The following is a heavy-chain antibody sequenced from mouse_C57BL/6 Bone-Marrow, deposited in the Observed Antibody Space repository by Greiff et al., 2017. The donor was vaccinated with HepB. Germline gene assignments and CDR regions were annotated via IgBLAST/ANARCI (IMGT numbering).Heavy chain of an antibody. Sequence: EVNLVESGGGLVKPGGSLKLSCAASGFTFSDYGMHWVRQAPEKGLEWVAYISSGSSTIYYADTVKGRFTISRDNAKNTLFLQMTSLRSEDTAMYYCARTGYYGSSKYAMDYWGQGTSVTVSS. CDR1: GFTFSDYG. V-gene: IGHV5-17*01. CDR2: ISSGSSTI. D-gene: IGHD1-1*01. CDR3: ARTGYYGSSKYAMDY. J-gene: IGHJ4*01.